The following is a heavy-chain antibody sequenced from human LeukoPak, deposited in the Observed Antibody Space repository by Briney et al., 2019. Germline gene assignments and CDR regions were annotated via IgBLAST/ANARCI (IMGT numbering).Heavy chain of an antibody. CDR3: ARDECSSTSCYIGGYYYYGMDV. D-gene: IGHD2-2*02. Sequence: GGSLRLSCAAPGFTFSSYWMSWVRQAPGKGLEWVANIKQDGSEKYYVDSVKGRFTISRDNAKNSLYLQMNSLRAEDTAVYYCARDECSSTSCYIGGYYYYGMDVWGQGTTVTVSS. CDR2: IKQDGSEK. CDR1: GFTFSSYW. J-gene: IGHJ6*02. V-gene: IGHV3-7*01.